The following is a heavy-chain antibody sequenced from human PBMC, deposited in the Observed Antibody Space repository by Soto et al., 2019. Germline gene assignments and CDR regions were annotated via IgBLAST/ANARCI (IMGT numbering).Heavy chain of an antibody. CDR3: ARALVVVIRYYYYGMDV. CDR1: GFTFSSYA. J-gene: IGHJ6*02. V-gene: IGHV3-30-3*01. CDR2: ISYDGSNK. Sequence: QVQLVESGGGVVQPGRSLRLSCAASGFTFSSYAMHWVRQAPGKGLEWVAVISYDGSNKYYADSVKGRFTISRDNSKNTLYLQMNSLRAEDTAVYYCARALVVVIRYYYYGMDVWSQGTTVTVSS. D-gene: IGHD3-22*01.